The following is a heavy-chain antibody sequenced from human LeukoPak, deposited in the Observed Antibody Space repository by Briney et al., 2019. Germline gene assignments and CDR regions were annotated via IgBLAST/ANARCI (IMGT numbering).Heavy chain of an antibody. Sequence: ASVKVSCKASGYTFASYGISWVRQAPGQGLEWMGWISAYNGNTNYAQKLQGRVTMTTDTSTSTAYVELRSLRSDDTAVYYCARVSIVGATWVFRGMDYWGQGTLVTVSS. J-gene: IGHJ4*02. CDR1: GYTFASYG. V-gene: IGHV1-18*01. CDR2: ISAYNGNT. D-gene: IGHD1-26*01. CDR3: ARVSIVGATWVFRGMDY.